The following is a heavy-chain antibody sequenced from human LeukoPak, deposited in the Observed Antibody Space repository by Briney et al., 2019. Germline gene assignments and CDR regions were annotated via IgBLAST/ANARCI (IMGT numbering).Heavy chain of an antibody. CDR2: IYYSGST. CDR3: ARHFPKGQIRPDIDY. CDR1: GGSISSSSYY. V-gene: IGHV4-39*01. Sequence: PSETLSLTCTVSGGSISSSSYYWGWIRQPPGKGLEWIGSIYYSGSTYYNPSLKSRVTISVDTSKNQFSLKLSSVTAADTAVYYCARHFPKGQIRPDIDYWGQGTLVTVSS. J-gene: IGHJ4*02.